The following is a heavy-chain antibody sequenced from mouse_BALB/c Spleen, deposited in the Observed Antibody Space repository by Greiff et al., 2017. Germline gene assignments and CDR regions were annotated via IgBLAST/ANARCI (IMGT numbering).Heavy chain of an antibody. Sequence: LQQPGSELVRPGASVKLSCKASGYTFTSYWMHWVKQRPGQGLEWIGNIYPGSGSTNYDEKFKSKATLTVDTSSSTAYMQLSSLTSEDSAVYYGPGIIVSSPPFDYGGKGTTLTVS. CDR1: GYTFTSYW. CDR2: IYPGSGST. CDR3: PGIIVSSPPFDY. J-gene: IGHJ2*01. V-gene: IGHV1S22*01. D-gene: IGHD1-1*01.